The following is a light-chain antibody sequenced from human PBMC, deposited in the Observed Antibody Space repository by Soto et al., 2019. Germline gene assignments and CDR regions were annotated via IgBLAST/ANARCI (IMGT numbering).Light chain of an antibody. J-gene: IGKJ1*01. V-gene: IGKV1-8*01. CDR1: QGFTSN. CDR2: AAS. CDR3: QQYYSYPPT. Sequence: TRITKSPSSLSAPPGDRATTTCRPSQGFTSNLAWYQQKPGKAPKLLIYAASTLQSGVPSRFSGSGSGTDFTLTISCLQSEDFATYYCQQYYSYPPTFGQGTKVEIK.